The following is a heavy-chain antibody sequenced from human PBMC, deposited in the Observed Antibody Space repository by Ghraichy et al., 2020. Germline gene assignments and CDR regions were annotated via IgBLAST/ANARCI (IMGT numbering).Heavy chain of an antibody. CDR3: ATGHTYYYDSSSLGYFQH. V-gene: IGHV1-69*05. Sequence: SVKVSCKASGAPFSSYAISSVRQAPGQGLEWMGGIIPIFGTANYAQKFQGRVTITTDESTSTAYMELSSLRSEDTAVYYCATGHTYYYDSSSLGYFQHWGQGTLLTVSS. CDR1: GAPFSSYA. CDR2: IIPIFGTA. J-gene: IGHJ1*01. D-gene: IGHD3-22*01.